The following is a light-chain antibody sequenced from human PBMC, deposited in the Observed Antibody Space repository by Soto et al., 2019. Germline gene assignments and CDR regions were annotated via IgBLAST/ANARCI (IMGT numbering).Light chain of an antibody. J-gene: IGKJ5*01. CDR2: DAS. Sequence: EIVLTQSPATLSLSPRERATLSCRASQSFSSYLAWYQQKPGQAPRLLTYDASKRATGIPARFSGRGAGTDFTLTISSLEPEDFAVYYCQQRSNWPPVITFGQGTRLEIK. CDR3: QQRSNWPPVIT. CDR1: QSFSSY. V-gene: IGKV3-11*01.